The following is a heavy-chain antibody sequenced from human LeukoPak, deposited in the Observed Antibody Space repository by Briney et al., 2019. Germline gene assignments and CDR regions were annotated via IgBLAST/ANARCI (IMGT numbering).Heavy chain of an antibody. D-gene: IGHD3-10*01. CDR1: GGSFSGDY. Sequence: SETLSLTCAVYGGSFSGDYWSWVRQPPGKGLEWIAEINRSGSTNYNPSLKSRVTISMDTSKNQFSLRLSSATAADTALYYCARGVGSTEDYWGQGTLVTVSS. J-gene: IGHJ4*02. CDR3: ARGVGSTEDY. CDR2: INRSGST. V-gene: IGHV4-34*01.